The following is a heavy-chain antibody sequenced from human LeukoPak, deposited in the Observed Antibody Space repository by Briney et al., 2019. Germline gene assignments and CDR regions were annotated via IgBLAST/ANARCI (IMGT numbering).Heavy chain of an antibody. D-gene: IGHD3-16*01. CDR1: GFTFSSYG. CDR2: ISYDGSNK. J-gene: IGHJ4*02. Sequence: GGSLRLSCAASGFTFSSYGMHWVRQAPGKGLEWVAVISYDGSNKYYADSVKGRFTISRDNAKNSLYLQMNSLRAEDTAVYYCARGIISDYWGQGTLVTVSS. V-gene: IGHV3-30*03. CDR3: ARGIISDY.